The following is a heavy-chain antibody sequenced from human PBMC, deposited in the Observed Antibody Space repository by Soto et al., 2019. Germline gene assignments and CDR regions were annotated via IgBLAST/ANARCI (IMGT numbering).Heavy chain of an antibody. J-gene: IGHJ4*02. V-gene: IGHV3-7*03. CDR3: ARDWGGLGY. D-gene: IGHD3-10*01. CDR2: IIKDGSEI. CDR1: GFTFGTYW. Sequence: GGSLRPSCAASGFTFGTYWMTWVRQAPGKGLEWVANIIKDGSEISYVDSVKGRFTISRDNAKNSLYLEMNSLRVEDTGVYYCARDWGGLGYWGQGTLVTVSS.